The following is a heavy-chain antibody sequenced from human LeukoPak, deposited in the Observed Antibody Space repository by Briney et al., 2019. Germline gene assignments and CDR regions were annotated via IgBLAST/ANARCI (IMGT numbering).Heavy chain of an antibody. CDR2: IYTSGST. Sequence: SETLSLTCTVSGGSISSGSYYWSWIRQPAGKGLEWIGRIYTSGSTNYNPTLKSRVTISVDTSKNQFSLKLSSVTAADTAVYYCARGDRSVAYSVCGQGTLVTVSS. CDR1: GGSISSGSYY. V-gene: IGHV4-61*02. J-gene: IGHJ4*02. D-gene: IGHD3-10*02. CDR3: ARGDRSVAYSV.